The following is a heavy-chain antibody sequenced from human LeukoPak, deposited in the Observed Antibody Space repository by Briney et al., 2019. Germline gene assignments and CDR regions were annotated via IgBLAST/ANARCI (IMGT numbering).Heavy chain of an antibody. CDR1: GFTFSSYG. CDR2: IKQDGSEK. J-gene: IGHJ4*02. Sequence: GGSLRLSCAASGFTFSSYGMHWVRQAPGKGLEWVANIKQDGSEKYYVDSVKGRFTISRDNAKNSLFLQMNSLRAEDTAMYYCARDDYDILTGYYPDYWGQGTLVTVSS. D-gene: IGHD3-9*01. V-gene: IGHV3-7*01. CDR3: ARDDYDILTGYYPDY.